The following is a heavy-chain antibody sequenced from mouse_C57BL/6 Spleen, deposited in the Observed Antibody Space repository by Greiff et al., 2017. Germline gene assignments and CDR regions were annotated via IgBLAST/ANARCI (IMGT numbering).Heavy chain of an antibody. Sequence: EVKLMESGGGLVKPGGSLKLSCAASGFTFSSYTMSWVRQTPEKRLAWVATISGGGGNTYYPDSVKGRFTISRDNAKNTLYLQMSSLRSEDTALYYCARRYGSIYFDYWGQGTTLTVSS. CDR2: ISGGGGNT. CDR1: GFTFSSYT. J-gene: IGHJ2*01. V-gene: IGHV5-9*01. D-gene: IGHD1-1*01. CDR3: ARRYGSIYFDY.